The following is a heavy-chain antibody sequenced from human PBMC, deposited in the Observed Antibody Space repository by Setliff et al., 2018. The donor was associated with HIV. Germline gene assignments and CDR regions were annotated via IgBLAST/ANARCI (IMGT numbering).Heavy chain of an antibody. CDR2: IYSTGSP. Sequence: SETLSLTCTVSGASITSHYWSWIRQSPGRELEWIGYIYSTGSPNYNPSLQSRVSISMDASRNQFSLKVTSVTAADTAVYYCAKGAGFYGDYTFDHWGQGRQVTVSS. CDR1: GASITSHY. V-gene: IGHV4-59*11. D-gene: IGHD4-17*01. CDR3: AKGAGFYGDYTFDH. J-gene: IGHJ4*02.